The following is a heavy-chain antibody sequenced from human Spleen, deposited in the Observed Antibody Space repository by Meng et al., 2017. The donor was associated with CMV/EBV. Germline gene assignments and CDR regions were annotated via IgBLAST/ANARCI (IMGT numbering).Heavy chain of an antibody. V-gene: IGHV1-2*02. CDR3: SRAGSGIVIEPRTMPGETYYFSSLDV. CDR1: GYTFTAYY. D-gene: IGHD2/OR15-2a*01. CDR2: INPNRGGT. J-gene: IGHJ6*02. Sequence: ASVKVSCKTSGYTFTAYYMHWVRQAPGQGLEWMGWINPNRGGTNYAQNFQGRVTMTRDTSFSTAYMELSTLRSDDTAVYYCSRAGSGIVIEPRTMPGETYYFSSLDVWGQGTTVTVSS.